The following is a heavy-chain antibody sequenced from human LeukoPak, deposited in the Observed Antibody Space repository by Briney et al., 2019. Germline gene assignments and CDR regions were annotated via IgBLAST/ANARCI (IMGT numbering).Heavy chain of an antibody. CDR1: GFTFSTFS. Sequence: PGRSLRLSCAASGFTFSTFSMHWVRQAPGKGLEWVAVILYDGSTQYYADSVRGRFTASRDNSKDTVYLQMDSLGPEDTAVYYCARGGYYAATDIWGQGALVTVSS. D-gene: IGHD3-3*01. V-gene: IGHV3-30*14. CDR3: ARGGYYAATDI. J-gene: IGHJ4*02. CDR2: ILYDGSTQ.